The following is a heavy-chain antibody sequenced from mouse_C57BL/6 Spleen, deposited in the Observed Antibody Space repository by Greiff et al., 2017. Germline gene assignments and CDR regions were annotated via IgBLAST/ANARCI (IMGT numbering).Heavy chain of an antibody. V-gene: IGHV1-81*01. CDR2: IYPRSGNT. CDR1: GYTFTSYG. Sequence: QVHVKQSGAELARPGASVKLSCKASGYTFTSYGISWVKQRTGQGLEWIGEIYPRSGNTYYNEKFKGKATLTADKSSSTAYMELRSLTSEDSAVYFCARCITTVVATRNFDYWGQGTTLTVSS. D-gene: IGHD1-1*01. CDR3: ARCITTVVATRNFDY. J-gene: IGHJ2*01.